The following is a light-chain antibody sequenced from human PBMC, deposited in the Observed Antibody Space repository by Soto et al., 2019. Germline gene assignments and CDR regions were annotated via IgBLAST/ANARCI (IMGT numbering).Light chain of an antibody. J-gene: IGKJ5*01. CDR1: QGGSRY. Sequence: GVTRSAAALSLSLRDLATLSCSASQGGSRYLAWCHQKPGQAPRRFLYDASNWATGIPARFSGSGSGTDFTLTISRLQPEDFAIYYCQQYNNWPWTFGQGTRLEIK. V-gene: IGKV3-11*01. CDR2: DAS. CDR3: QQYNNWPWT.